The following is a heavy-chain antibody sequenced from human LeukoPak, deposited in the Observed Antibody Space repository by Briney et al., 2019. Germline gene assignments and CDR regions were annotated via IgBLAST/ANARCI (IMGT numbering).Heavy chain of an antibody. CDR1: GFTFSSCA. V-gene: IGHV3-23*01. CDR2: ISGSGGST. Sequence: GGSLRLSCAASGFTFSSCAMSWVRQAPGKGLEWVSAISGSGGSTYYADSVKGRLTISRDNSKNTLYLQMNSLRAEDTAVYYCAKFRHDSSGYPYYFDYWGQGTLVTVSS. D-gene: IGHD3-22*01. CDR3: AKFRHDSSGYPYYFDY. J-gene: IGHJ4*02.